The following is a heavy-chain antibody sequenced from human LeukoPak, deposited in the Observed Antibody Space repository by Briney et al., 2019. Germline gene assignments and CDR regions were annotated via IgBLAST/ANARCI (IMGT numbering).Heavy chain of an antibody. Sequence: ASVKVSCKASGYTFTGYYIHWVRQAPGQGLEWMGWIDPHSGGTNYAQQFQGRVTMTGDTSISTAYMELIRLRSDDTALHYCARAPSLDYGMDVWGQGTTVTVSS. CDR2: IDPHSGGT. J-gene: IGHJ6*02. V-gene: IGHV1-2*02. CDR3: ARAPSLDYGMDV. CDR1: GYTFTGYY.